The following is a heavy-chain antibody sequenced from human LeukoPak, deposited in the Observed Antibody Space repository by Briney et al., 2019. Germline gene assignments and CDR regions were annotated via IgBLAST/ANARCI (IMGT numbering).Heavy chain of an antibody. J-gene: IGHJ4*02. Sequence: ASVKVSWKASGYTFTSYDINWVRQATGQGLEWMGWMNPNSGNTGYAQKFQGRVTMTRNTSISTAYMELSSLRSEDTAVYYCARATGKDILTGRKLDCWGQGTLVSVSS. CDR1: GYTFTSYD. CDR2: MNPNSGNT. V-gene: IGHV1-8*01. CDR3: ARATGKDILTGRKLDC. D-gene: IGHD3-9*01.